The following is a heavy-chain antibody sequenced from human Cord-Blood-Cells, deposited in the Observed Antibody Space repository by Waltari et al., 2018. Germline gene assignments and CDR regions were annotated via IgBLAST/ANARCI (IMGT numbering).Heavy chain of an antibody. Sequence: EVQLVESGGGLIQPGGSLRLSCAASGFTVSSNYMSWVRQAPGKGLEWVSVIYSGGSTYYADAVKGRFTSSRDNSKNTLYLQMNSLRAEDTAVYYCARYRYSGSYYGGWGQGTLVTVSS. D-gene: IGHD1-26*01. J-gene: IGHJ4*02. CDR3: ARYRYSGSYYGG. CDR1: GFTVSSNY. CDR2: IYSGGST. V-gene: IGHV3-53*01.